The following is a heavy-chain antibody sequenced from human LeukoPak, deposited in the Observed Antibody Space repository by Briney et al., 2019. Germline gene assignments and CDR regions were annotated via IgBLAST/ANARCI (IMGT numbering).Heavy chain of an antibody. CDR2: INHSGST. D-gene: IGHD3-16*02. Sequence: GSLRLSCAASGFTFSSYAMSWIRQPPGKGLEWIGEINHSGSTNYNPSLKSRVTISVDTSKNQFSLKLSSVTAADTAVYYCARGFPPYDYVWGSYRLYYFDYWGQGTLVTVSS. V-gene: IGHV4-34*01. CDR3: ARGFPPYDYVWGSYRLYYFDY. J-gene: IGHJ4*02. CDR1: GFTFSSYA.